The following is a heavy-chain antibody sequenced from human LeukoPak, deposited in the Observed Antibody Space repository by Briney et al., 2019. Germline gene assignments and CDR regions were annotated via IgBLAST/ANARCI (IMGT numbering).Heavy chain of an antibody. CDR1: GFSFSSYW. D-gene: IGHD3-3*01. V-gene: IGHV3-7*01. CDR2: IKQDGSER. J-gene: IGHJ4*02. Sequence: GGSLRLSCAASGFSFSSYWMSWVRQAPGKGLEWVANIKQDGSERYYLDSVKGRFTISRDNARNSLYLQMNSLRAEDAAVYYCASITGSRAYYDFWSGYYSDYWGQGTLVTVSS. CDR3: ASITGSRAYYDFWSGYYSDY.